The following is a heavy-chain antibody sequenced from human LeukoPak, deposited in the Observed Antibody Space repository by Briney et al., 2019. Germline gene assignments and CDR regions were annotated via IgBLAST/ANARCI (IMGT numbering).Heavy chain of an antibody. J-gene: IGHJ4*01. D-gene: IGHD3-22*01. CDR3: ARNKFDSSGDYWGDY. Sequence: QPGGSLRLSCAASGFSFSDFGMHWVRQAPGKGLEWVAVIWNDGSNQYYVDSVEGRFTISRDNTKNMLYLQVNSLRAEDTAVYYCARNKFDSSGDYWGDYWGQGTLVTVSS. CDR2: IWNDGSNQ. CDR1: GFSFSDFG. V-gene: IGHV3-33*01.